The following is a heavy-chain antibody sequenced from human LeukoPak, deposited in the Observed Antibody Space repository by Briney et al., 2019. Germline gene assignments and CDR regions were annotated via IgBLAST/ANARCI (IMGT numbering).Heavy chain of an antibody. CDR1: GYTFNTYG. CDR2: ISTYNGNT. V-gene: IGHV1-18*01. J-gene: IGHJ4*02. D-gene: IGHD3-10*01. Sequence: ASVKVSCKASGYTFNTYGISWVRQAPGQGLEWMGWISTYNGNTNYAQKFQGRVTMTTDTSTSTAYMELRSLRSEDTAVYYCARSSYYYGSGRFDYWGQGTLVTVSS. CDR3: ARSSYYYGSGRFDY.